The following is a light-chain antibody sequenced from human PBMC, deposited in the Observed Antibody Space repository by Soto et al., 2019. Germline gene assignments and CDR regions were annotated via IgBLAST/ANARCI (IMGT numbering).Light chain of an antibody. CDR3: LSYTTANTRV. Sequence: QSVLTQPASVSGSPGQSITISCTGTSSDVGRYKYVSWYQHYPGKVPKLMIFDVNHRPSGVSNRFSGSKSGNTASLTISGLQAEDEADYYCLSYTTANTRVFGTGTKVTVL. CDR1: SSDVGRYKY. J-gene: IGLJ1*01. CDR2: DVN. V-gene: IGLV2-14*03.